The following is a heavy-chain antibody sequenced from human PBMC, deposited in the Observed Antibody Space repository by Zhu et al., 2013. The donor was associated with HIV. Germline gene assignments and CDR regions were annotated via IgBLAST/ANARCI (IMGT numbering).Heavy chain of an antibody. CDR2: ISAYNGNT. V-gene: IGHV1-18*01. J-gene: IGHJ4*02. Sequence: QVQLAQSGAEVKKPGASVKVSCKASGYTFTSYGISWVRQAPGQGLEWMGWISAYNGNTNYAQKLQGRVTMTTDTSTSTAYMELRSLRSDDTAVYYCARVGYCTNGVCYDSKGYFDYWGQGTLVTVSS. CDR3: ARVGYCTNGVCYDSKGYFDY. CDR1: GYTFTSYG. D-gene: IGHD2-8*01.